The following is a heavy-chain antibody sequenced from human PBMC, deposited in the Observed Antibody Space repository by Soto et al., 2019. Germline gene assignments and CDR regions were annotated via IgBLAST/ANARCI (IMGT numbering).Heavy chain of an antibody. D-gene: IGHD3-3*01. Sequence: SETLSLTCTVSGGSISSGGYYWSWIRQHPGKGLEWIGYIYYSGSTYYNPSLKSRVTISVDTSKNQFSLKLSSVTAADTAVYYCVRVNSSPFEWFYYVMDVWGQCTTVTVSS. J-gene: IGHJ6*02. CDR2: IYYSGST. CDR1: GGSISSGGYY. V-gene: IGHV4-31*03. CDR3: VRVNSSPFEWFYYVMDV.